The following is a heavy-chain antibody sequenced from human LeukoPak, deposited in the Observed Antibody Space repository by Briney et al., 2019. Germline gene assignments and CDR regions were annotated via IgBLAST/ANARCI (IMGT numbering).Heavy chain of an antibody. J-gene: IGHJ4*02. Sequence: ASVKVSCKASGYTFTSYGISWVRQAPGQGLEWMGWISAYNGNTNYAQKLQGRVTMTTDTSTSTAYMELSSLRSEDTAVYYCASSGVPAAISMGPFDYWGQGTLVTVSS. CDR3: ASSGVPAAISMGPFDY. CDR1: GYTFTSYG. CDR2: ISAYNGNT. V-gene: IGHV1-18*01. D-gene: IGHD2-2*02.